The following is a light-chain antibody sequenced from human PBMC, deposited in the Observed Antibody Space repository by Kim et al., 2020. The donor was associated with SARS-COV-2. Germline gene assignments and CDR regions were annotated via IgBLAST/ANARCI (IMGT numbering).Light chain of an antibody. J-gene: IGLJ2*01. CDR2: QNN. CDR3: QAWDSSTVI. Sequence: SYELTQPPSVSVSPGQTASIACSGDKLGDKYASWYQQKPGQSPVLVIFQNNRRPSGIPERFSGSKSGNTATPTISGTQAMDEADYYCQAWDSSTVIFGGGTQLTVL. V-gene: IGLV3-1*01. CDR1: KLGDKY.